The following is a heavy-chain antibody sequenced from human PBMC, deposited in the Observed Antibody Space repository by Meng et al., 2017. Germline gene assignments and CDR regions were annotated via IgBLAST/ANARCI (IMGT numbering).Heavy chain of an antibody. CDR2: IIPIFGTA. Sequence: QGELGQVGAGGKEPGPSVKVSGKASGGTFSSYAISWVQQAPGQGLEWMGGIIPIFGTANYAQKFQGRVTITADESTSTAYMELSSLRSEDTAVYYCARGGYSYGLWFDPWGQGTLVTVSS. V-gene: IGHV1-69*01. CDR3: ARGGYSYGLWFDP. CDR1: GGTFSSYA. J-gene: IGHJ5*02. D-gene: IGHD5-18*01.